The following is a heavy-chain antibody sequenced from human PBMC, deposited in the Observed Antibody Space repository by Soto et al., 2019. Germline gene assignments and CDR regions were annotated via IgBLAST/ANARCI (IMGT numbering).Heavy chain of an antibody. V-gene: IGHV1-69*13. J-gene: IGHJ5*02. CDR2: IIPIFGTA. D-gene: IGHD6-13*01. Sequence: SVKVSXKASGYSFTSCGISWVRQAPGQGLEWMGGIIPIFGTANYAQKFQGRVTITADESTSTAYMELSSLRSEDTAVYYCARGNIGVATREIDWFDPWGQGTLVTVSS. CDR1: GYSFTSCG. CDR3: ARGNIGVATREIDWFDP.